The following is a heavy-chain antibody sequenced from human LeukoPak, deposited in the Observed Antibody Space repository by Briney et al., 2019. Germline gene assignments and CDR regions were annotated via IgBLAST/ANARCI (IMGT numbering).Heavy chain of an antibody. J-gene: IGHJ1*01. V-gene: IGHV3-21*04. D-gene: IGHD2-15*01. Sequence: GGSLRLSCAASGFTFSHYTMNWVRQAPGKGLEWVSSITSSSSYIYYADSVKGRFTISRDNSKNTLYLQMNSLRAEDTAVYYCAKEISSEHWGQGTLVTVSS. CDR3: AKEISSEH. CDR2: ITSSSSYI. CDR1: GFTFSHYT.